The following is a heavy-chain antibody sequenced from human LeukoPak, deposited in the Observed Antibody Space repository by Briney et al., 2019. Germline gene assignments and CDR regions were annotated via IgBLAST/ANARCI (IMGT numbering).Heavy chain of an antibody. D-gene: IGHD3-22*01. J-gene: IGHJ4*02. CDR2: IYTSGST. V-gene: IGHV4-4*07. CDR3: ASSPRYYYDSSGYSFDY. CDR1: GGSISSYY. Sequence: SETLSLTCTVSGGSISSYYWSWIRQPAGKGLEWIGRIYTSGSTNYNPSLKSRVTMSVDTSKNQFSLKLSSVTAADTAVYYCASSPRYYYDSSGYSFDYWGQGTLVTVSS.